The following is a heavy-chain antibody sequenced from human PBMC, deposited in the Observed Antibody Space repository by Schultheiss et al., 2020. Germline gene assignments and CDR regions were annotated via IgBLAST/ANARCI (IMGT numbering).Heavy chain of an antibody. CDR3: ARLSGTYGSDCDY. D-gene: IGHD1-26*01. V-gene: IGHV4-61*02. CDR2: IYTSGST. Sequence: SQTLSLTCTVSAGSISSGSYYWSWIRQPPGKGLEWIGSIYTSGSTNYNPSLKSRVTISVDTSKNQFSLKLSSVTAADTAVYYCARLSGTYGSDCDYWGQGTLVTVSS. J-gene: IGHJ4*02. CDR1: AGSISSGSYY.